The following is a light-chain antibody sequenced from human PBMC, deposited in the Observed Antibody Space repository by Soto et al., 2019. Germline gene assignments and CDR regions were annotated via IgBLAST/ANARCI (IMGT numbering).Light chain of an antibody. CDR2: EVS. Sequence: QSALTQPASVSGSPGQSITISCTGTSSDVGGYNYVSWYQQHTDKAPKLMIYEVSNRPSGVSNRFSGSKSGNTASLTISGLQAEDEADYYCSSYTSSSTPYVFGTGTKLTVL. CDR1: SSDVGGYNY. V-gene: IGLV2-14*01. CDR3: SSYTSSSTPYV. J-gene: IGLJ1*01.